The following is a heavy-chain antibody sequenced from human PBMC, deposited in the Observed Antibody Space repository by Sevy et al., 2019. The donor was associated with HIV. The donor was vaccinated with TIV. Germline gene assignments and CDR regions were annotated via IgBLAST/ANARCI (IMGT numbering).Heavy chain of an antibody. D-gene: IGHD4-17*01. Sequence: SETLSLTCTVSGGSVSTDSYYWSWIRQPPGKGLESIGYLFYSGSTNYNPSLKSRVTISLDTSKNQFSLKLSSVTAADTAVYYCARCRSPYGDYATGSFDYWGQGALVTVSS. V-gene: IGHV4-61*01. CDR3: ARCRSPYGDYATGSFDY. J-gene: IGHJ4*02. CDR2: LFYSGST. CDR1: GGSVSTDSYY.